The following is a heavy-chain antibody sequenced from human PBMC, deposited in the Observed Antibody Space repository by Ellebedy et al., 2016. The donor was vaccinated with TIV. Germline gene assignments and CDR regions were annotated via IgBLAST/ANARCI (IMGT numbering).Heavy chain of an antibody. D-gene: IGHD6-19*01. Sequence: MPGGSLRLSCTVSGGPMRSYYWGWTRQPPGKGLNYLGYIYYSGDTYYSSSLKNRVTISVDASKNQFSLMVTSVTSADTAVYYCARVPSRWLVYFDYWGQGALVTVSS. CDR2: IYYSGDT. CDR1: GGPMRSYY. J-gene: IGHJ4*02. V-gene: IGHV4-59*01. CDR3: ARVPSRWLVYFDY.